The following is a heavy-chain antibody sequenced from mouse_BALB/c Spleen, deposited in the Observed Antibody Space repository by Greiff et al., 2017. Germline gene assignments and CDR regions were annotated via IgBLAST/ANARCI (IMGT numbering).Heavy chain of an antibody. V-gene: IGHV14-3*02. CDR2: IDPANGNT. Sequence: EVQRVESGAELVKPGASVKLSCTASGFNIKDTYMHWVKQRPEQGLEWIGRIDPANGNTKYDPKFQGKATITADTSSNTAYLQLSSLTSEDTAVYYCARGGDGYFFAYWGQGTLVTVSA. CDR1: GFNIKDTY. CDR3: ARGGDGYFFAY. J-gene: IGHJ3*01. D-gene: IGHD2-3*01.